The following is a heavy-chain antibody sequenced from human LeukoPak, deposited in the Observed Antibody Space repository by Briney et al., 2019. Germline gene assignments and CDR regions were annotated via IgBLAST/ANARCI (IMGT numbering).Heavy chain of an antibody. D-gene: IGHD2-15*01. CDR1: GGSFSGYY. V-gene: IGHV4-34*01. Sequence: PSETLSLTCAVYGGSFSGYYWSWIRQPPGKGLEWIGEINHSGSTNYNPSLKSRVTISVDTSKNQFSLKLSSVTAADTAVYYCASGYCSGGSCYEYPDASDIWGQGTMVTVSS. CDR3: ASGYCSGGSCYEYPDASDI. CDR2: INHSGST. J-gene: IGHJ3*02.